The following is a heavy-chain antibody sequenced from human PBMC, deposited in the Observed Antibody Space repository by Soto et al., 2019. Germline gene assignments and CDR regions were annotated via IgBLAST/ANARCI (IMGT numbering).Heavy chain of an antibody. J-gene: IGHJ6*02. CDR2: IYYSGST. Sequence: PSETLSLTCTVSGGSISSGGYYWSWIRQHPGKGLEWIGYIYYSGSTYYNPSLKSRVTISVDTSKNQFSLKLSSVTAADTAVYYCARGMGCSSTSCYGDYYYYGMDVWGQGTTVTVSS. V-gene: IGHV4-31*03. D-gene: IGHD2-2*01. CDR1: GGSISSGGYY. CDR3: ARGMGCSSTSCYGDYYYYGMDV.